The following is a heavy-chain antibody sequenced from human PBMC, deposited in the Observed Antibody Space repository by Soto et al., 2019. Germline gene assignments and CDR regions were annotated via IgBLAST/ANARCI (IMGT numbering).Heavy chain of an antibody. CDR2: INPSGDWT. V-gene: IGHV3-23*01. Sequence: EVQLLESGGGLVQPGGSLRLSCAASGFTFTSYALTWVRQAPGKGLEWVSVINPSGDWTSYADSVKGRFTISRDNSRNTLYLQMTTLRAEDTALYYCAKRVTTVTTWAFDYWGQGALVTVSS. CDR1: GFTFTSYA. CDR3: AKRVTTVTTWAFDY. J-gene: IGHJ4*02. D-gene: IGHD4-17*01.